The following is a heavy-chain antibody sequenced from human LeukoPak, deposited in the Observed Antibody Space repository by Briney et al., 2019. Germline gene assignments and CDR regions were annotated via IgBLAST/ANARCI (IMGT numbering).Heavy chain of an antibody. J-gene: IGHJ5*02. CDR1: GGSFSGYY. V-gene: IGHV4-34*01. CDR2: INHSGST. D-gene: IGHD6-13*01. Sequence: SETLSLTCAIYGGSFSGYYWSWIRQPPGKGLEWIGEINHSGSTNYNPSLKSRVTISVDTSKNQFSLKLSSVTAADTAVYYCARGQQLVSVWFDPWGQGTLVTVSS. CDR3: ARGQQLVSVWFDP.